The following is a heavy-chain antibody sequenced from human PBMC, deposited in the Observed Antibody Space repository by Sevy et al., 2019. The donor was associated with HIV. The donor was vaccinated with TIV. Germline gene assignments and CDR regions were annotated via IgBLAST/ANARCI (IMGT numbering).Heavy chain of an antibody. J-gene: IGHJ4*02. CDR3: ARVLLGIFGVVIIPDFDY. CDR1: GYTFTSYG. D-gene: IGHD3-3*01. V-gene: IGHV1-18*01. Sequence: ASVKVPCKASGYTFTSYGISWVRQAPGQGLEWMGWISAYNGNTNYAQKLQGRVTMTTDTSTSTAYMELRSLRSDDTAVYYCARVLLGIFGVVIIPDFDYWGQGTLVTVSS. CDR2: ISAYNGNT.